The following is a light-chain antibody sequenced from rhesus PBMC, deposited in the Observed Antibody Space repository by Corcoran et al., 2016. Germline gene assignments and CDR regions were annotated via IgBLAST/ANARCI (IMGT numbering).Light chain of an antibody. Sequence: EIVMTQSPATLSLSPGERATLSCRAGQSVSSNLAWYQQKPGQAPRLLIYGASSRATGIPDRFSASGSGTDFNLTISSLEPEDVAVYYCLQHSNWPWTFGQGTKVEFK. CDR3: LQHSNWPWT. J-gene: IGKJ1*01. CDR1: QSVSSN. CDR2: GAS. V-gene: IGKV3-24*01.